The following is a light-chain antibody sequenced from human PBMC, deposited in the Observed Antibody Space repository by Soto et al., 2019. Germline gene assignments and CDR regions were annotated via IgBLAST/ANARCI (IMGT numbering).Light chain of an antibody. J-gene: IGKJ5*01. CDR3: QQYDNWPPIT. CDR2: GAS. V-gene: IGKV3-15*01. CDR1: QSVRSN. Sequence: EIVMTQSPATLSVSPGERATLSCRASQSVRSNLAWYQQKPGQAPMLLIYGASTRATGILTRFSGSGSGTEFTLTISSPQSEDFSVYHCQQYDNWPPITYGQGTQLEVK.